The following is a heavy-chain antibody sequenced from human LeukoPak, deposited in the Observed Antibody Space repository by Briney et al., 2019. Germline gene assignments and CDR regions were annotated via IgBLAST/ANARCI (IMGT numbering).Heavy chain of an antibody. D-gene: IGHD3-22*01. CDR1: GGTFSSYA. CDR2: IIPIFGTA. CDR3: AGSYYYDSSGYYYWYY. J-gene: IGHJ4*02. Sequence: APVKVSCKASGGTFSSYAISWVRQAPGQGLEWMGGIIPIFGTANYAQKFQGRVTITADESTSTAYMELSSLRSEDTAVYYCAGSYYYDSSGYYYWYYWGQGTLVTVSS. V-gene: IGHV1-69*13.